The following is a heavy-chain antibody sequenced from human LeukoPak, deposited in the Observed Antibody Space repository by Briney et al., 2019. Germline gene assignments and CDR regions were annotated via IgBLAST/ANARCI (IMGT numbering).Heavy chain of an antibody. Sequence: GGSLRLSCAASGFTFSYYTMHWVRQAPGKGLEWVAVISYDGSNKYYADSVKGRFTISRDNSKNTLYPQMNSLRADDTAVYYCASLGIVGATAFDYWGQGTQVTVSS. V-gene: IGHV3-30-3*01. CDR3: ASLGIVGATAFDY. CDR1: GFTFSYYT. CDR2: ISYDGSNK. J-gene: IGHJ4*02. D-gene: IGHD1-26*01.